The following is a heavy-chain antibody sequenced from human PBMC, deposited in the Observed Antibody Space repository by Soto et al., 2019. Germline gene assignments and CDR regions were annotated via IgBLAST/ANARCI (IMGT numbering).Heavy chain of an antibody. J-gene: IGHJ4*02. CDR2: INAGNGNT. CDR3: ARAVAVAADLDY. CDR1: GYTFTNYA. V-gene: IGHV1-3*01. D-gene: IGHD6-19*01. Sequence: GASVKVYCKASGYTFTNYATHWVRQAPGQRLEWMGWINAGNGNTKYSQKFQGRVTITRDTSASTAYMELSSLRSEDTAVYYCARAVAVAADLDYWGQGTLVSVSS.